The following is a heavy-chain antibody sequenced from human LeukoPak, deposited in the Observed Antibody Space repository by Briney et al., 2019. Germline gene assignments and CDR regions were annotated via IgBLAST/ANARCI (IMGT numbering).Heavy chain of an antibody. Sequence: GGSLRLSCAASGFVFKNYWMNWVRQAPGKGLEWLANINYDGSEKYHVDSVKGRFTISRDNAKNSLYLQMNSLRVDDTAVYYCATSDSGWYEAWGQGTLVTVSS. CDR3: ATSDSGWYEA. CDR2: INYDGSEK. D-gene: IGHD6-19*01. V-gene: IGHV3-7*01. CDR1: GFVFKNYW. J-gene: IGHJ5*02.